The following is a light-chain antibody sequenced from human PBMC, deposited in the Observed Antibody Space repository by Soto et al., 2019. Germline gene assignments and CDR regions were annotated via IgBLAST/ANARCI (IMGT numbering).Light chain of an antibody. CDR1: QTFSSIH. CDR3: HQYVSWT. J-gene: IGKJ1*01. CDR2: GAS. Sequence: EIVLTQSPGTLSLSPGERATLSCRASQTFSSIHLAWYQQKPGQAPRLLIYGASSRATGIPDRFSGSGSGTDFTLTISRLEPEDFAVYYCHQYVSWTFGQGTKVDIK. V-gene: IGKV3-20*01.